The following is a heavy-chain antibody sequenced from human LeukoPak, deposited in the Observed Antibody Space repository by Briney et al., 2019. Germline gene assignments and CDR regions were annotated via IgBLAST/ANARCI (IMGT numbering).Heavy chain of an antibody. CDR1: GYSISSGYY. CDR2: VYHGGNS. J-gene: IGHJ4*02. D-gene: IGHD2-2*01. CDR3: ATGYCSSTSCPADY. Sequence: SETLSRTCTVSGYSISSGYYWGWIRQPPGKGLGRIGSVYHGGNSYYYPSLKSRVTISVDTSKNQFSLKLSSVTAADTAVYYCATGYCSSTSCPADYWGQGILVTVSS. V-gene: IGHV4-38-2*02.